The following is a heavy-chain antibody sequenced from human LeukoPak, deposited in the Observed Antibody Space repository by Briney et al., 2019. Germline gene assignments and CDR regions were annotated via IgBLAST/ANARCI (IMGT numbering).Heavy chain of an antibody. D-gene: IGHD4-17*01. J-gene: IGHJ4*02. CDR1: GGSISSSNYY. Sequence: SETLSLTCTVSGGSISSSNYYWGWIRQPPGKGLEWIGSIFYSGSTYYNPSLKSRVTISVDTSKKQFSLRLNSVTAADTAVYYCASVVTVTATFDYWGQGTLVTVSS. CDR3: ASVVTVTATFDY. V-gene: IGHV4-39*07. CDR2: IFYSGST.